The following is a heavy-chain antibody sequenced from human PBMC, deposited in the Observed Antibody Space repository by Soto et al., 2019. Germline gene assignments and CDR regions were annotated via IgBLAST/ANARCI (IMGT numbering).Heavy chain of an antibody. D-gene: IGHD6-13*01. V-gene: IGHV4-34*01. CDR1: GGSFSGYY. J-gene: IGHJ6*03. CDR3: ARSGIAAAGRYYYYMDG. CDR2: INHSGST. Sequence: QVQLQQWGAGLLKPSETLSLTCAVYGGSFSGYYWSWIRQPPGKGLECIGEINHSGSTNYNPSLKSRVTISVDTSKHQFSLKLSSVSAADTAGYYCARSGIAAAGRYYYYMDGWSKGTTVTVSS.